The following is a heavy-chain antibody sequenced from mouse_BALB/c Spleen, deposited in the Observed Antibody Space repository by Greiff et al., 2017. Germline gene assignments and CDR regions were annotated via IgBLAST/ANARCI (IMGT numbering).Heavy chain of an antibody. CDR1: GFIFSSFG. Sequence: EVQRVESGGGLVQPGGSRKLSCAASGFIFSSFGMHWVRQAPEKGLEWVAYISSGSSTIYYADTVKGRFTISRDNPKNTLFLQMTSLRSEDTAMYYCARSDGNWYFDVWGAGTTVTVSS. CDR2: ISSGSSTI. D-gene: IGHD2-1*01. CDR3: ARSDGNWYFDV. J-gene: IGHJ1*01. V-gene: IGHV5-17*02.